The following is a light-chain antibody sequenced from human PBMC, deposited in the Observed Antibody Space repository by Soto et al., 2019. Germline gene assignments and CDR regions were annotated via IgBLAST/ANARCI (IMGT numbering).Light chain of an antibody. CDR2: AAS. Sequence: DIQMTQSPSTLSASVGDRVTITCRASQVIRNYLAWYQQKPGKVPKLLIYAASTLQSGVPSRFSGSGSGTDFTLTISSLQPEDVATYYCQKYNSAPLFGQGTKVDIK. V-gene: IGKV1-27*01. J-gene: IGKJ1*01. CDR3: QKYNSAPL. CDR1: QVIRNY.